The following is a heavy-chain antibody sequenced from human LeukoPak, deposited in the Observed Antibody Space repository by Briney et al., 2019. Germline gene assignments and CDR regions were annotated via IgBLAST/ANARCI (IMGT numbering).Heavy chain of an antibody. CDR2: INHTGNT. CDR1: GGSFSGYY. J-gene: IGHJ3*01. CDR3: ASILRFV. D-gene: IGHD3-3*01. Sequence: PSETLSLTCAAYGGSFSGYYWSWIPQTPGKGLEWMGEINHTGNTHYNPSLKSRVTMSVDTSKNQFSLKLTSVTAADTAVYYCASILRFVWGQGTMVTVSS. V-gene: IGHV4-34*01.